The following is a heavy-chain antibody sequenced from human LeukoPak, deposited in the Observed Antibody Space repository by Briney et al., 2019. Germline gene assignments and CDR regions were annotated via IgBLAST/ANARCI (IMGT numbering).Heavy chain of an antibody. D-gene: IGHD4-17*01. CDR2: IKQDGSQ. Sequence: GGSLRLSCAPSGFTFTRQWRGWVRQAPGKGLEWVASIKQDGSQYYVDSVKGRFFISRDNAKNSVSLQMNSLRGEDTAVYYCARGPDFGDRSDYFESWGQGTLVTVS. CDR1: GFTFTRQW. CDR3: ARGPDFGDRSDYFES. J-gene: IGHJ4*02. V-gene: IGHV3-7*01.